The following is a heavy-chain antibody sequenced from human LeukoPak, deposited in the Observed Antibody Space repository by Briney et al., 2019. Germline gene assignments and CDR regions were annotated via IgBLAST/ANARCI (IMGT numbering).Heavy chain of an antibody. CDR3: VRETRTVPFYYYFDV. V-gene: IGHV4-38-2*02. CDR1: GYFISSGFF. CDR2: IYHRGTT. Sequence: SETLSVTCDVSGYFISSGFFWGWIRPPPGKGLECIGSIYHRGTTYYNPSLKSRVAISVDTSKNQFSLRLSSVTAADTAVYYCVRETRTVPFYYYFDVWGKGTTVAVSS. D-gene: IGHD4-11*01. J-gene: IGHJ6*03.